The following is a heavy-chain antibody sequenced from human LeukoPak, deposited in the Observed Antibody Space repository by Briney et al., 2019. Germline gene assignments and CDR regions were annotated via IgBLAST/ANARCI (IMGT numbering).Heavy chain of an antibody. D-gene: IGHD5-24*01. CDR1: GFTFIYYA. Sequence: PGGSLTLSCSASGFTFIYYAMHWVRQAPGKGLEYVSGISSNGGNTYYADSVKGRFTMSRANTNNTLYLQMSSLRAEDTALYYCVKDRGQSIETAGHFGSWGQGTLVTVSS. V-gene: IGHV3-64D*06. CDR2: ISSNGGNT. CDR3: VKDRGQSIETAGHFGS. J-gene: IGHJ4*02.